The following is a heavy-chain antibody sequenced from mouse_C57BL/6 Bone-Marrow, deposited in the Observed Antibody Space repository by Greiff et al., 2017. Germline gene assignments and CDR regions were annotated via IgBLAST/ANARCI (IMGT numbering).Heavy chain of an antibody. J-gene: IGHJ2*01. CDR2: IDPEDGGT. Sequence: EVQLQESGAELVKPGASVKLSCTASGFNIKDYYMHWVKQRTEQGLEWIGRIDPEDGGTEYAPKFKGKAHLTADTSSNTAYLQLRSLTSEDTAVYYCARWWLLPVWGQGTTLTVSS. CDR1: GFNIKDYY. D-gene: IGHD2-3*01. CDR3: ARWWLLPV. V-gene: IGHV14-2*01.